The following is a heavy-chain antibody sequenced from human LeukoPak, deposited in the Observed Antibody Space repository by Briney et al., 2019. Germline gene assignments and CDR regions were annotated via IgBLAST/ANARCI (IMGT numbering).Heavy chain of an antibody. CDR2: ISPSGGST. V-gene: IGHV1-46*01. D-gene: IGHD3-16*01. CDR3: AKGSGVMSEPVDH. Sequence: GASVKVSCKASGGTFSSYAISWVRQAPGQGPEWMGVISPSGGSTIYAQKFKGRVTLTRDMSTSTDYLELSSLRPEDTAFYYCAKGSGVMSEPVDHWGQGTLVTVSS. CDR1: GGTFSSYA. J-gene: IGHJ4*02.